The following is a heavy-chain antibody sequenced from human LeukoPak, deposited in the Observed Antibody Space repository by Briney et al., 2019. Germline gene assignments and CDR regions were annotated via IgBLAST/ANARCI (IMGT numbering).Heavy chain of an antibody. D-gene: IGHD1-1*01. V-gene: IGHV3-9*01. CDR2: ISWNSGSI. Sequence: PGRSLRLSCAASGFTFDDYAMHWVRQAPGKGLEWVSGISWNSGSIGYADSVKGRFTISRDNAKNSLYLQMNSLRAEDTALYYCAKDNGQRGLNWFDPWGQGTLVTVSS. J-gene: IGHJ5*02. CDR3: AKDNGQRGLNWFDP. CDR1: GFTFDDYA.